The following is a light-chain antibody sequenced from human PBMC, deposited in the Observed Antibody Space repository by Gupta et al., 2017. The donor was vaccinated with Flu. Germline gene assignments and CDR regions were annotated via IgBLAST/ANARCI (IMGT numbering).Light chain of an antibody. Sequence: QSALTQPRSVSGSPGQSVTISCTGTSSDFGGYDYVSWYQWHPGKAPKLMIYDVTERPSGVPERFSGSKSGNTASLTISGLQAEDESDYYCGAYAGRYVFGTGTKVTVL. CDR1: SSDFGGYDY. V-gene: IGLV2-11*01. J-gene: IGLJ1*01. CDR2: DVT. CDR3: GAYAGRYV.